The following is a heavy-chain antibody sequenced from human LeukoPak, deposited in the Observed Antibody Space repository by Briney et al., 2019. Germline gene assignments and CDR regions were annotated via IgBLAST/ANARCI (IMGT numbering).Heavy chain of an antibody. Sequence: PGGSLRLSCAASGFTFSSYVMTWVRQAPGKGLEWVSAISGSGGSTYYADSVKGRFTISRDNSKNTLNLQMNSLSAEDTAVYYCAFKGHTDHYWGQGTLVTVSS. D-gene: IGHD2-21*01. CDR2: ISGSGGST. J-gene: IGHJ4*02. V-gene: IGHV3-23*01. CDR3: AFKGHTDHY. CDR1: GFTFSSYV.